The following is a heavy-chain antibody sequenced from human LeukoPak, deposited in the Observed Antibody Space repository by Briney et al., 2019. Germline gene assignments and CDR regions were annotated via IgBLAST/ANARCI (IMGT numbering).Heavy chain of an antibody. Sequence: GASVKVSCKASGGTFSSYAISWVRQAPGQGLEWMGGIIPIFGTANYAQKFQGRVTITADKSTSTAYMELSSLRSEDTAVYYCARTDRGFTVTGGGVDAFDIWGQGTMVTVSS. CDR3: ARTDRGFTVTGGGVDAFDI. D-gene: IGHD4-17*01. V-gene: IGHV1-69*06. J-gene: IGHJ3*02. CDR1: GGTFSSYA. CDR2: IIPIFGTA.